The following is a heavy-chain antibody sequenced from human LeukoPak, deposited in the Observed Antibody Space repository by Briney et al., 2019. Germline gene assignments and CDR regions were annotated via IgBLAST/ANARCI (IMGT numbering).Heavy chain of an antibody. D-gene: IGHD1-1*01. J-gene: IGHJ1*01. CDR3: ARGEYNWNDHSAEYFQH. V-gene: IGHV1-8*03. Sequence: ASVKVSCKASGYTFTSYDINWVRQATGQGLEWMGWMNPNSGNTGYAQKFQGRVTITRNTSISTAFMELSSLRSEDTAVYYCARGEYNWNDHSAEYFQHWGQGTLVTVSS. CDR1: GYTFTSYD. CDR2: MNPNSGNT.